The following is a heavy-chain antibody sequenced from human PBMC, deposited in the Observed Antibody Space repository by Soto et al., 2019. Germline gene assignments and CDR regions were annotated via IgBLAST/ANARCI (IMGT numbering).Heavy chain of an antibody. D-gene: IGHD3-22*01. J-gene: IGHJ3*01. V-gene: IGHV1-69*13. Sequence: ASVKVSCKASGGTFNNYAISWVRQAPGQGLEWMGGVIPDFGAANYAQKFQGRVPITADESTSTAYMELRNLRSEDTAVYYCAREQYFYVSTSYFYVKDIFNVWGQGTAVTVSS. CDR2: VIPDFGAA. CDR1: GGTFNNYA. CDR3: AREQYFYVSTSYFYVKDIFNV.